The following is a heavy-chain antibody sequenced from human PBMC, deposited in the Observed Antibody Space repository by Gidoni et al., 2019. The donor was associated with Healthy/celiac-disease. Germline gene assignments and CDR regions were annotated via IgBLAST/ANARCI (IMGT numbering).Heavy chain of an antibody. Sequence: EVQLVESGGGLVKPGRSLRLSCTASGFTFGDYAMSWFRQAPGKGLEWVGFIRSKAYGGTTEYAASVKGRFTISRDDSKSIAYLQMNSLKTEDTAVYYCTSIVVVTAKRNNWFDPWGQGTLVTVSS. D-gene: IGHD2-21*02. V-gene: IGHV3-49*05. CDR2: IRSKAYGGTT. CDR3: TSIVVVTAKRNNWFDP. J-gene: IGHJ5*02. CDR1: GFTFGDYA.